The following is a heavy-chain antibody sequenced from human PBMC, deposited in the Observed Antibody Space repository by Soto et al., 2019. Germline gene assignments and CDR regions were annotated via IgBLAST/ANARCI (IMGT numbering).Heavy chain of an antibody. CDR1: GYTFARYG. J-gene: IGHJ4*02. D-gene: IGHD2-2*01. V-gene: IGHV1-2*02. Sequence: ASVQVSLKASGYTFARYGTTWVRQAPGQGLEWLALINPTSGGTNHAQKFQGRVTMTWDTSISTAYMELSRLTSDDTAIYYCARGYCSSIGCSHYFHYWGQGTLVTVSS. CDR2: INPTSGGT. CDR3: ARGYCSSIGCSHYFHY.